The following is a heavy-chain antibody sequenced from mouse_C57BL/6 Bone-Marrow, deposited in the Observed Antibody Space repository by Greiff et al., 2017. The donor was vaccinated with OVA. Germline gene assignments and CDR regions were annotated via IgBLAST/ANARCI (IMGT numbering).Heavy chain of an antibody. CDR1: GFNIKDDY. J-gene: IGHJ1*03. CDR2: IDPENGDT. V-gene: IGHV14-4*01. CDR3: TTEGGYYPYWYFDV. Sequence: EVQLQQSGAELVRPGASVKLSCTASGFNIKDDYMHWVKQRPEQGLEWIGWIDPENGDTEYASKFQGKATITADTSSNTAYLQLSSLTSEDTAFYYCTTEGGYYPYWYFDVWGTGTTVTVSS. D-gene: IGHD2-3*01.